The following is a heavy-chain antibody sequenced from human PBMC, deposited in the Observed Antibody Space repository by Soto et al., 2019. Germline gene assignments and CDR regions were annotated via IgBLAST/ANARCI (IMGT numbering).Heavy chain of an antibody. V-gene: IGHV3-23*01. J-gene: IGHJ3*02. D-gene: IGHD3-22*01. CDR1: GFTFSSYA. CDR2: ISGSGGST. CDR3: AREMRYYDSSGLHDPYDM. Sequence: GGSLRLSCAASGFTFSSYAMSWVRQAPGKGLEWVSAISGSGGSTYYADSAKGRFTISRDGSKNTVDLQMNSLRAEDTAVYYCAREMRYYDSSGLHDPYDMWGQGTLVTVSS.